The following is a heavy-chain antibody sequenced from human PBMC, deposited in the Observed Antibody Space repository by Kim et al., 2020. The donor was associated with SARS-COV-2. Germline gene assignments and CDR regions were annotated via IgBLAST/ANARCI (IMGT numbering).Heavy chain of an antibody. J-gene: IGHJ5*02. CDR2: INHSGST. CDR1: GGSFSGYY. V-gene: IGHV4-34*01. Sequence: SETLSLTCAVYGGSFSGYYWSWIRQPPGKGLEWIGEINHSGSTNYNPSLKSRVTISVDTSKNQFSLKLSSVTAADTAVYFCAGIAVAGTGWFDPCGQGTLLTVSS. D-gene: IGHD6-19*01. CDR3: AGIAVAGTGWFDP.